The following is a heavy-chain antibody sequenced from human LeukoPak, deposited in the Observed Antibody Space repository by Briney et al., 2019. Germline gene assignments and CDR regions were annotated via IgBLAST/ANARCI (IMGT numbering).Heavy chain of an antibody. V-gene: IGHV1-46*01. Sequence: ASVKVSCKTSGYTFTNYYMHWVRQAPGQGLEWRGVINPSGGSTSYAQKFQGRVTMTRDMSTSTVYMELTSLQSEDTAVYYCARDRREVHREYAFDAWGQGTLVTVSS. CDR3: ARDRREVHREYAFDA. D-gene: IGHD3-10*01. CDR2: INPSGGST. CDR1: GYTFTNYY. J-gene: IGHJ3*01.